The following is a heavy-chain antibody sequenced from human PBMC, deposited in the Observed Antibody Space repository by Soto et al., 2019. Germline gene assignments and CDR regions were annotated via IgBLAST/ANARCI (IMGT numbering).Heavy chain of an antibody. CDR1: GYTFTSYG. V-gene: IGHV1-18*01. CDR2: ISAYNGNT. CDR3: ASDSPPVDY. Sequence: QVQLVQSGAEVKKPGASVKVSCKASGYTFTSYGLSWVRQAPGQGLEWMGWISAYNGNTNYEQKLQGRVTMTTDTSTSTGYMELRSRTSDHTAVYYWASDSPPVDYWGQGTLVTVSS. J-gene: IGHJ4*02.